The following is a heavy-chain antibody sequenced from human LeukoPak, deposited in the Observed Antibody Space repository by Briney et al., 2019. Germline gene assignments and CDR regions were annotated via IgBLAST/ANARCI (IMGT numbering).Heavy chain of an antibody. CDR3: AREGRGSHSGY. D-gene: IGHD3-16*01. V-gene: IGHV4-4*07. CDR1: GGSISSYY. CDR2: ISSSGNT. Sequence: SETLSLTCTVSGGSISSYYWSWIRQPAGKGLEWIGRISSSGNTNYNPSLKSRVTMTVDTSKNQFSLKLNSVTAADTAFYYCAREGRGSHSGYWGQGTLVTVSS. J-gene: IGHJ4*02.